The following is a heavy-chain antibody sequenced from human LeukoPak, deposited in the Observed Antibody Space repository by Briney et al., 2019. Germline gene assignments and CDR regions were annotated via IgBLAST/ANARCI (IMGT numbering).Heavy chain of an antibody. CDR3: ARGYCSGGSCYWWESWFDP. CDR2: INPSGGST. D-gene: IGHD2-15*01. Sequence: ASVKVSCKASGYTFTSYYMHWVRQAPGQGLEWMGIINPSGGSTSYAQKFQGRVTMTRDTSTSTVYMELSSLRSEDTAVYYCARGYCSGGSCYWWESWFDPWGQGTLVTVSS. V-gene: IGHV1-46*01. J-gene: IGHJ5*02. CDR1: GYTFTSYY.